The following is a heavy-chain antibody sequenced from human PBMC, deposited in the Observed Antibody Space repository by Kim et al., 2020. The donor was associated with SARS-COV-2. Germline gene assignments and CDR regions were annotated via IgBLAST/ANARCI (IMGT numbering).Heavy chain of an antibody. Sequence: SETLSLTCTVSGGSISSSNFYWGWIRQSPGKGLEWIGSIYYSGNTYYSPSLKSRVTMSVDTSKSQFSLTLSSVTAADTAVYYRARRPYGDYYLDYWGQGTLVTVSS. CDR2: IYYSGNT. J-gene: IGHJ4*02. V-gene: IGHV4-39*01. D-gene: IGHD4-17*01. CDR3: ARRPYGDYYLDY. CDR1: GGSISSSNFY.